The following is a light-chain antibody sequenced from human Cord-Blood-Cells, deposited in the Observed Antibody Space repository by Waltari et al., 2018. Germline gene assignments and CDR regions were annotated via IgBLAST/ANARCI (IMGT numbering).Light chain of an antibody. CDR3: CSYAGSYTWV. J-gene: IGLJ3*02. CDR1: SSDVGGYNY. Sequence: QSALTQPRSVSGSPGQSVTISCTGTSSDVGGYNYVSWYQQHPGKAPKLMIYDVRKRPSGLPDRCSGAKSGNTASLTISGLQAEDEADYYCCSYAGSYTWVFGGGTKLTVL. CDR2: DVR. V-gene: IGLV2-11*01.